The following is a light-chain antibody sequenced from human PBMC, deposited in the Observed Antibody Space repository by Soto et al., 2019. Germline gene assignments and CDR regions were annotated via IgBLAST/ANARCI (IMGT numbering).Light chain of an antibody. CDR2: EVS. CDR3: TSYASSVNYV. CDR1: SDDVGAFNY. V-gene: IGLV2-14*01. J-gene: IGLJ1*01. Sequence: QSALTQPASVSGYPGQSITISCTGTSDDVGAFNYVSWYQQHPGKAPKLMIFEVSRRTSGVSNRVSGSKSGNTASLTISGLQAEDEADYYCTSYASSVNYVVGTGTKLTVL.